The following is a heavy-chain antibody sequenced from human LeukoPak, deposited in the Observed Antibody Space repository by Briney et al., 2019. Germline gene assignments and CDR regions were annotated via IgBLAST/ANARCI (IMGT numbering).Heavy chain of an antibody. D-gene: IGHD3-10*01. CDR2: IYHSGST. V-gene: IGHV4-39*07. CDR1: GGSISSSSYY. CDR3: ARLAAGSFDY. J-gene: IGHJ4*02. Sequence: SETLSLTCTVSGGSISSSSYYWGWIRQPPGKGLEWIGSIYHSGSTYYNPSLKSRVTISVDTSKNQFSLKLSSVTAADTAVYYCARLAAGSFDYWGQGTLVTVSS.